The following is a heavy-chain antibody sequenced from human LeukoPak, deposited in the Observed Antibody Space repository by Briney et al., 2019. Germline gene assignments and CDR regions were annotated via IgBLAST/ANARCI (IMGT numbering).Heavy chain of an antibody. CDR3: ASTYYYDSSGSRLVDY. V-gene: IGHV3-53*01. CDR1: GFTVSSNY. Sequence: GGSLRLSCAASGFTVSSNYMSWVRQAPGKGLEWVSVIYSGGSTYYADSVKGRFTISRDNSKNTLYPQMNSLRAEDTAVYYCASTYYYDSSGSRLVDYWGQGTLVTVSS. J-gene: IGHJ4*02. D-gene: IGHD3-22*01. CDR2: IYSGGST.